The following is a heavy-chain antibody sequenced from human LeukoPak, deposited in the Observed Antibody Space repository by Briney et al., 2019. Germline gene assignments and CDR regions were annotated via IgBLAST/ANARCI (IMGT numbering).Heavy chain of an antibody. V-gene: IGHV3-23*01. J-gene: IGHJ4*02. CDR1: GFTFSSYA. D-gene: IGHD3-22*01. Sequence: GGSLRLSCAASGFTFSSYAMRWVRQAPGKGLEWVSAISGSGGSTYYADSVKGRFTISRDNSKNTLYLQMNSLRAEDTAVYYCAKLIYYDSSGYYDYWGQGTLVTVSS. CDR3: AKLIYYDSSGYYDY. CDR2: ISGSGGST.